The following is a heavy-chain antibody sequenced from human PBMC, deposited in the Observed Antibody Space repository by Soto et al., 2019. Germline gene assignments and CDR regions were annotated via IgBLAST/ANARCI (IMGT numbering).Heavy chain of an antibody. CDR2: ISYDGSNK. J-gene: IGHJ4*02. D-gene: IGHD3-22*01. V-gene: IGHV3-30*18. CDR1: GFTFSSYG. CDR3: AKYQRRPYYDSSGYSRPDY. Sequence: QVQLVESGGGVVQPGRSLRLSCAASGFTFSSYGMHWVRQAPGKGLEWVAVISYDGSNKYYADSVKGRFTISRDNSKNTLYLQMNSLRAEDTAVYYCAKYQRRPYYDSSGYSRPDYWGQGTLVTVSS.